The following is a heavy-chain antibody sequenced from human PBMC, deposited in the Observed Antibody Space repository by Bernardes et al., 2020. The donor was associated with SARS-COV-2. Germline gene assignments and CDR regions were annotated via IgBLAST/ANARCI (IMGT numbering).Heavy chain of an antibody. D-gene: IGHD6-25*01. V-gene: IGHV4-34*01. J-gene: IGHJ5*02. CDR2: IDPSGST. Sequence: SEPLSLTCAIYGGSFSTYYGSWIRQSPEKGLEWIGEIDPSGSTNYNPSLKSRVTISLDTSNDHLSLNLASVTVADSAIYYCARGEAGIEDLWGQGTLVTVSS. CDR3: ARGEAGIEDL. CDR1: GGSFSTYY.